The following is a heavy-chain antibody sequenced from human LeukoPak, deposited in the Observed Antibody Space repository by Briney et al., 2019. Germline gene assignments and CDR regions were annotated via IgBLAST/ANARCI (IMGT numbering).Heavy chain of an antibody. CDR1: GFTFSSHS. D-gene: IGHD1-20*01. V-gene: IGHV3-48*04. J-gene: IGHJ2*01. Sequence: PGGSLRLSCAASGFTFSSHSMNWVRQAPGKGLEWLSYITPSGVIMYNSDSVKGRFIISRDSAKNSVYLQMNSLRAEDTAMYYCARDAAITGPHFWFDVWGRGTLVTVSS. CDR2: ITPSGVIM. CDR3: ARDAAITGPHFWFDV.